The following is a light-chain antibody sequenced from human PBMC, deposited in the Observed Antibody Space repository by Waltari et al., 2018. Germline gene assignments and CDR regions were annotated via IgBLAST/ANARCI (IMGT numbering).Light chain of an antibody. CDR2: DVN. CDR3: SSYTLDIKMI. Sequence: QSALTQPASMSGSPGQLITIPCTGSNSDIGRYNYVSWYQQYPGKAPKVLIYDVNKRPSGASDRFSGSKSGNTASLTISGLQAEDEADYYCSSYTLDIKMIFGGGTKLTVL. V-gene: IGLV2-14*03. CDR1: NSDIGRYNY. J-gene: IGLJ2*01.